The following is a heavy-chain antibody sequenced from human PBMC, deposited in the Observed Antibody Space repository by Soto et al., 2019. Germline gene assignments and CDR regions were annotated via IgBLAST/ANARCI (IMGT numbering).Heavy chain of an antibody. V-gene: IGHV3-21*01. D-gene: IGHD6-19*01. Sequence: EVQLVESGGGLVKPGGSLRLSCAASGFTFSSYSMNWVRQAPGKGLEWVSSISSSSSYIYYADSVKGRFTISRDNAKNSLYLQMNSLRAEDTAVYYCARDPYSSGWYDWFDPWGQGTLVTVSS. CDR2: ISSSSSYI. CDR1: GFTFSSYS. J-gene: IGHJ5*02. CDR3: ARDPYSSGWYDWFDP.